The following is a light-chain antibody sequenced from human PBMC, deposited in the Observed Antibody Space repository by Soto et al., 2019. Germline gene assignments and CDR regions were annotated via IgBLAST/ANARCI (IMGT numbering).Light chain of an antibody. CDR3: QQYSAYSLT. V-gene: IGKV1-5*03. CDR2: WAS. J-gene: IGKJ4*01. CDR1: QNINGY. Sequence: DIQLTQSPSTLSASVGDRVTITCRASQNINGYLAWYQQKPGKAPKLLIYWASSLISGVPSRFTGGESGTEFNLTISTLKPDDFATYYCQQYSAYSLTSGGGTKV.